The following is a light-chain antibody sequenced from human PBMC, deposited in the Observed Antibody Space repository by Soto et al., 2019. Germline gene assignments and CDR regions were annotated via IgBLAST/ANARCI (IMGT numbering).Light chain of an antibody. CDR1: QDISNY. J-gene: IGKJ4*01. Sequence: DIQMTQSPSSLSASVGDRVTITCQASQDISNYLNWYQQKPGKAPKLLIYDASNLETGVPSRFSGSGSGTDFTVTISSLQPEDIATYYCQQYDKLPPPFGGGTKVEIK. CDR2: DAS. CDR3: QQYDKLPPP. V-gene: IGKV1-33*01.